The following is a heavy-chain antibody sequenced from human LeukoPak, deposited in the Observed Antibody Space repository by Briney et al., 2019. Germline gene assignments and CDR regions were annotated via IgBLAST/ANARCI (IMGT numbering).Heavy chain of an antibody. Sequence: GRSLRLSCAASGFTFNSYGMHWVRQAPGKGLEWVAVISYDGSNKYYADSVKGRFTISRDNSKNTLYLQMNSLRAEDTAVYYCAKDPGGSYHYWYFDLWDRGTLVTVSS. V-gene: IGHV3-30*18. CDR3: AKDPGGSYHYWYFDL. J-gene: IGHJ2*01. CDR1: GFTFNSYG. D-gene: IGHD1-26*01. CDR2: ISYDGSNK.